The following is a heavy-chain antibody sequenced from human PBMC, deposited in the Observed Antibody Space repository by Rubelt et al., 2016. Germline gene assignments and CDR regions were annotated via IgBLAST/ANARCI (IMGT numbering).Heavy chain of an antibody. CDR2: IYYSGST. CDR3: AEYVRETGSYYFDY. CDR1: GGSISSSTYY. Sequence: QLQLQESGPGLVKPSETLSLTCAVSGGSISSSTYYWGWIRQPPGKGLEWIASIYYSGSTYYNPPLMSRVTISLDTSKNQCSLKRSSVTAADTAVYYCAEYVRETGSYYFDYWGQGALVTVSS. V-gene: IGHV4-39*07. D-gene: IGHD2-15*01. J-gene: IGHJ4*02.